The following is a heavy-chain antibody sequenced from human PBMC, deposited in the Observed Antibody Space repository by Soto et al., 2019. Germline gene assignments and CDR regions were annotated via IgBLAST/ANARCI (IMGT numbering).Heavy chain of an antibody. CDR3: ARDGRYSGYEIDY. CDR2: IYYSGST. J-gene: IGHJ4*02. CDR1: GGSISSGGYY. D-gene: IGHD5-12*01. Sequence: SETLSLTCTVSGGSISSGGYYWSWIRQHPGKGLEWIGYIYYSGSTYYNPSLKSRVTISVDTSKNQFSLKLSSVTAADTAVYYCARDGRYSGYEIDYWGQGTLVTVSS. V-gene: IGHV4-31*03.